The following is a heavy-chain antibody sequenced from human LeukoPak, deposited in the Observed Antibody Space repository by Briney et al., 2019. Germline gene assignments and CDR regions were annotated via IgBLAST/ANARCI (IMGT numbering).Heavy chain of an antibody. V-gene: IGHV4-59*01. Sequence: PSETLSLTCTVSGGSISSYYWSWIRQPPGKGLEWIGYIYYSGSTNYNPSLKSRVTISVDTSKNQFSLKLSSVTAADTAVYYCARGLSGYGYSGAFDIWGQGTMVTVSS. CDR2: IYYSGST. J-gene: IGHJ3*02. CDR1: GGSISSYY. D-gene: IGHD5-18*01. CDR3: ARGLSGYGYSGAFDI.